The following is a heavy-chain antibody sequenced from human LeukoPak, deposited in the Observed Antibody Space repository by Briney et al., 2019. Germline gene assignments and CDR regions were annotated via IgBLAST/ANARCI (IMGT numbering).Heavy chain of an antibody. CDR2: ISGSGGST. CDR3: AKETGYSSSWPLDY. Sequence: PGGSLRLSCAASGFTFSSYWMNWARQAPGKGLEWVSAISGSGGSTYYADSVKGRFTISRDNSKNTLYLQMNSLRAEDTAVYYCAKETGYSSSWPLDYWGQGTLVTVSS. J-gene: IGHJ4*02. D-gene: IGHD6-13*01. V-gene: IGHV3-23*01. CDR1: GFTFSSYW.